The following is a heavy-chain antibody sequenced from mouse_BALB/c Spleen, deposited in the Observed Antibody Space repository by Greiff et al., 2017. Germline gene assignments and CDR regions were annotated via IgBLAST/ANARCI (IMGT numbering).Heavy chain of an antibody. CDR2: IDPANGNT. CDR1: GFNIKDTY. CDR3: ARGGNQPFDY. V-gene: IGHV14-3*02. J-gene: IGHJ2*01. Sequence: EVQLVESGAELVKPGASVKLSCTASGFNIKDTYMHWVKQRPEQGLEWIGRIDPANGNTKYDPKFQGKATITADTSSNTAYLQLSSLTSEDTAVYYCARGGNQPFDYWGQGTTLTVSS. D-gene: IGHD2-1*01.